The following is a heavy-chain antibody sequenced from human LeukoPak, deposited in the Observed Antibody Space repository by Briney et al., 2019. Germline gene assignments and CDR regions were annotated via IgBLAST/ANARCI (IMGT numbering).Heavy chain of an antibody. J-gene: IGHJ3*02. CDR1: GGSISTTHW. CDR2: IHHSGAN. Sequence: SETLSLTCAVSGGSISTTHWWTWVRQFPGKGLEWIGEIHHSGANSNNLSLKSHVTISVDKSKNHFALKMSSVTAADTAVYYCARGHPRLRSFDIWGRGTMVTVSS. CDR3: ARGHPRLRSFDI. V-gene: IGHV4-4*02.